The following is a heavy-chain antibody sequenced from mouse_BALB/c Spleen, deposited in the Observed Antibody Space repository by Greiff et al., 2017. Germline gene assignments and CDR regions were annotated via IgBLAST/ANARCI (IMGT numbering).Heavy chain of an antibody. J-gene: IGHJ3*01. CDR1: GFTFSNYW. V-gene: IGHV6-6*02. CDR3: TRPGEDYDGFAY. D-gene: IGHD2-4*01. CDR2: IRLKSNNYAT. Sequence: EVKVEESGGGLVQPGGSMKLSCVASGFTFSNYWMNWVRQSPEKGLEWVAEIRLKSNNYATHYAESVKGRFTISRDDSKSSVYLQMNNLRAEDTGIYYCTRPGEDYDGFAYWGQGTLVTVSA.